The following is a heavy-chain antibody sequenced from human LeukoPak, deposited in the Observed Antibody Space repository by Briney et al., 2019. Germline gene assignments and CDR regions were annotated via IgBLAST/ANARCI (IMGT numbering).Heavy chain of an antibody. Sequence: PGRSLRLSCAASGSTFSSCAMHWVRQAPGKGLEWVAVILHDGSNKYHADSVKGRFTISRDNSKNTLYLQMNSLRAEDTAVYYCAKDLSGGWSLDYWGQGTLVTVSS. CDR2: ILHDGSNK. J-gene: IGHJ4*02. D-gene: IGHD6-19*01. CDR3: AKDLSGGWSLDY. CDR1: GSTFSSCA. V-gene: IGHV3-30*18.